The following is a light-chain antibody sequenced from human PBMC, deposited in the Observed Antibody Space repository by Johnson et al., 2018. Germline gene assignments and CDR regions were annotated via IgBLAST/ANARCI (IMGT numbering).Light chain of an antibody. V-gene: IGLV1-51*02. J-gene: IGLJ1*01. CDR1: SSNIGNNY. CDR3: GTWESSLMAGNV. CDR2: ENN. Sequence: QSVLTQPPSVSAAPGQKVTISCSGSSSNIGNNYVSWYQQLPGTAPKLLIYENNKRPSGIPDRFSGSKSGTSATLGITGLPTGDEADYYGGTWESSLMAGNVFGTGTKVTVL.